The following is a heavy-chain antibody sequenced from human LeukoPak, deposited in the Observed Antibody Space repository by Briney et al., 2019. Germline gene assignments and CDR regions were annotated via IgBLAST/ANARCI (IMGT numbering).Heavy chain of an antibody. J-gene: IGHJ4*02. CDR3: ARDSAGNDY. D-gene: IGHD6-13*01. CDR1: GFTFSPYW. Sequence: PGGSLRLSCPASGFTFSPYWMSWVRPAPGKGLEWVANIKQDGSEKYYVDSVKGRFTISRDNAKNSLYLQMNSLRAEDTAMYYCARDSAGNDYWGQGTLVTVSS. CDR2: IKQDGSEK. V-gene: IGHV3-7*01.